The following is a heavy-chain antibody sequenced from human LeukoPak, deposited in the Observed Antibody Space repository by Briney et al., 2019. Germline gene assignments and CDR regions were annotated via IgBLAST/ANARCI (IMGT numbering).Heavy chain of an antibody. V-gene: IGHV4-59*01. Sequence: SETLSLTCPVSGGSISSYYWSWIRQPPGKGLEWIGYIYYSGSTNYNPSLKSRVTISVDTSKNQFSLKLSSVTAADTAVYYCARRMGVPNSWFDPWGQGTLVTVSS. CDR3: ARRMGVPNSWFDP. J-gene: IGHJ5*02. CDR1: GGSISSYY. CDR2: IYYSGST. D-gene: IGHD2-2*01.